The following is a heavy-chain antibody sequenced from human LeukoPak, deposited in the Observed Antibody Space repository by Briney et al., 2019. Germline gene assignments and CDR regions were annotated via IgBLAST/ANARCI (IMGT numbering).Heavy chain of an antibody. CDR2: IWYDGSNK. D-gene: IGHD5-18*01. Sequence: PGGSLRLSCSASGFTFSSYGMHWVRQAPGKGLEWVALIWYDGSNKYYADSVKGRLTISRDNSENTVYLQMNNLRAEDTAVYYCAGRVTGYSSGYVYWGQGTLVTVSS. V-gene: IGHV3-33*08. CDR1: GFTFSSYG. J-gene: IGHJ4*02. CDR3: AGRVTGYSSGYVY.